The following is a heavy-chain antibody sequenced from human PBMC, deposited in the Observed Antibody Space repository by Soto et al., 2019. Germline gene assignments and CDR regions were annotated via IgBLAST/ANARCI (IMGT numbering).Heavy chain of an antibody. V-gene: IGHV4-34*01. CDR3: ARVHRLRCVEGSLNYYYYGMDV. CDR1: GGSFSGYY. CDR2: INHSGST. J-gene: IGHJ6*02. D-gene: IGHD3-3*01. Sequence: PSETLSLTCAVYGGSFSGYYWSWIRQPPGKGLEWIGEINHSGSTNYNPSLKSRVTISVDTSKNQFPVKLRSVTAADTAVYYCARVHRLRCVEGSLNYYYYGMDVWGQGTTVTVSS.